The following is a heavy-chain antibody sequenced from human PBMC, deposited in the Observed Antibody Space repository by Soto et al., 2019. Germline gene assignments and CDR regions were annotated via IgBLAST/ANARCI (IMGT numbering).Heavy chain of an antibody. CDR2: IKGDETTS. CDR3: ARGAFGSYYVDY. Sequence: EVQVVESGGASVQPGGSLRLSCAASGFTFTSYWIHWVRQAPGKGLLWMSRIKGDETTSSYADSVKGRFTISRDNAKNTVYLPMNSLRAEDTAVYYCARGAFGSYYVDYWGQGTLVTVSS. V-gene: IGHV3-74*01. CDR1: GFTFTSYW. J-gene: IGHJ4*02. D-gene: IGHD3-10*01.